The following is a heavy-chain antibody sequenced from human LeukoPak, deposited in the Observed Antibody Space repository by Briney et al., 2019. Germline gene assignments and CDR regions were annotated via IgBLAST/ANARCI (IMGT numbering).Heavy chain of an antibody. J-gene: IGHJ4*02. CDR3: AKIPYCSGDSCYGKAPFDY. CDR2: INPNSGGT. CDR1: GYTFTGYY. Sequence: GASVKVSCKASGYTFTGYYMHWVRQAPGQGLEWMGWINPNSGGTNYAQKFQGRVTMTRDTSISTAYMELSRLRSDDTAVYYYAKIPYCSGDSCYGKAPFDYWGQGTLVTVSS. V-gene: IGHV1-2*02. D-gene: IGHD2-15*01.